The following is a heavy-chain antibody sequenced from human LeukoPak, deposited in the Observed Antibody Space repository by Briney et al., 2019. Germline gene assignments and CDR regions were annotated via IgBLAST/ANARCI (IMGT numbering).Heavy chain of an antibody. V-gene: IGHV3-23*01. CDR1: GFIFSSYS. J-gene: IGHJ4*02. CDR3: GVPPWGLFS. CDR2: IGVSGGNT. Sequence: GGSLRLSCAASGFIFSSYSMSWVRQAPGKGLEWVSAIGVSGGNTYYADSVKGRFTISRDNSKNTLYLQMNSLRAEDTAVYYCGVPPWGLFSWGQLTLVSVSS. D-gene: IGHD1-26*01.